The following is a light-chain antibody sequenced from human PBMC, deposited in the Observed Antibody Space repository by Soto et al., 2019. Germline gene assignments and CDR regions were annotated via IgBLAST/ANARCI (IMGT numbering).Light chain of an antibody. CDR2: EVS. Sequence: QSALTQPASVSGSPGQSITISCTGTSSDVGGYNYVSWHQQHPGKAPKVMIYEVSNRPSGVPNRFSGSKSGNTASLTISGLQAEDEADYYCSSYTSSSTPYVFGTGTKVTVL. J-gene: IGLJ1*01. V-gene: IGLV2-14*03. CDR3: SSYTSSSTPYV. CDR1: SSDVGGYNY.